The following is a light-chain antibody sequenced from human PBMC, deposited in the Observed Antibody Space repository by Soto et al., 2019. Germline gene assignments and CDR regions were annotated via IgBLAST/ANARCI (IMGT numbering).Light chain of an antibody. CDR1: QSVRNN. J-gene: IGKJ1*01. Sequence: EIVMTQSPSTLSVSPGDRATLSCRASQSVRNNLAWYQQKPGKAPRLLIYDASTRNTGVPARFSGSGSGTEFTLTISSLQSDDFAAYYCQQYNSWSGTFGQGTKVDIK. V-gene: IGKV3-15*01. CDR3: QQYNSWSGT. CDR2: DAS.